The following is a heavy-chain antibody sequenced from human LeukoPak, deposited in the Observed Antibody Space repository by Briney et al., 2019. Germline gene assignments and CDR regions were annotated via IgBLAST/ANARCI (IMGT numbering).Heavy chain of an antibody. CDR3: AAISTTVRGLRGYCFDY. D-gene: IGHD3-10*01. CDR2: ISSSSSNI. V-gene: IGHV3-48*02. Sequence: GGSLRLSCAASGLTFSSHSMNWVRQAPGKGLEWISYISSSSSNIYYADSVKGRFTISRDNAKSSLYLQMNSLRDEDTAVYYCAAISTTVRGLRGYCFDYWGQGTLVTVSS. J-gene: IGHJ4*02. CDR1: GLTFSSHS.